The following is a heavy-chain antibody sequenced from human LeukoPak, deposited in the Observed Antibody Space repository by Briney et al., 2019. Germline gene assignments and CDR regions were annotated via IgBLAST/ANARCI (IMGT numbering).Heavy chain of an antibody. CDR2: IYYSGST. J-gene: IGHJ4*02. CDR1: GGSISSYY. V-gene: IGHV4-59*01. CDR3: ARGADSSGYYSIFYFDY. Sequence: SETLSLTCTVSGGSISSYYWNWIRQPPGKGLEWIGYIYYSGSTNYNPSLKSRVTISVDTSKNQFSLKLSSVTAADTAVYYCARGADSSGYYSIFYFDYWGQGTLVTASS. D-gene: IGHD3-22*01.